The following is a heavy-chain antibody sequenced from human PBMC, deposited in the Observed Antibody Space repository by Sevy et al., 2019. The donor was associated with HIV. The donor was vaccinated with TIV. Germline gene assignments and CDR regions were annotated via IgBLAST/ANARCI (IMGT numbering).Heavy chain of an antibody. CDR1: GFSFSRYG. CDR3: AKDLFGDYCLCSVDY. CDR2: ISHDGGTQ. V-gene: IGHV3-30*18. D-gene: IGHD4-17*01. J-gene: IGHJ4*02. Sequence: GGSLRLSCAASGFSFSRYGIHWVRQAPDRGLEWVAVISHDGGTQYYADSVKGRFTVSRDNSKYTAYLEMDSLSTEDTAVYFCAKDLFGDYCLCSVDYWGQGALVTVSS.